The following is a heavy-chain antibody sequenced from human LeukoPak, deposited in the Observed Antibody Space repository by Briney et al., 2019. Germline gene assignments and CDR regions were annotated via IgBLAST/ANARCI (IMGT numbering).Heavy chain of an antibody. D-gene: IGHD6-13*01. J-gene: IGHJ4*02. Sequence: ASVKVSCKASGYTFTSYGISWVRQAPGQGLEWMGWISAYNGNTNYAQKLQGRVTMTTDTSTSTAYMELRSLRSDDTAVYYCGRDFFSQLVLYGPIFDYWGQGTLVTVSS. CDR2: ISAYNGNT. CDR3: GRDFFSQLVLYGPIFDY. CDR1: GYTFTSYG. V-gene: IGHV1-18*01.